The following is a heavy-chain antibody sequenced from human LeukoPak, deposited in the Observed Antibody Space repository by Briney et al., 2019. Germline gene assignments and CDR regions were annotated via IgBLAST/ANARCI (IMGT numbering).Heavy chain of an antibody. J-gene: IGHJ4*02. Sequence: GGSLRLSCAASGFTLTNYAMSWVRQTPGKGLEWVSATVGSRPDTYHADSVKGRFTVSRDNSRNTLYLQMNNLRIEDSAVYYCTKAPLMSCTGAFCYPFDSWGQGVLVTVSS. D-gene: IGHD2-8*02. CDR2: TVGSRPDT. CDR1: GFTLTNYA. CDR3: TKAPLMSCTGAFCYPFDS. V-gene: IGHV3-23*01.